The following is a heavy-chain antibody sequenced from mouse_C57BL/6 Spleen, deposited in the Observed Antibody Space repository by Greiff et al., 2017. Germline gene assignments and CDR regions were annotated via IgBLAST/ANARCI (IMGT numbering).Heavy chain of an antibody. V-gene: IGHV5-6*01. J-gene: IGHJ2*01. CDR3: ARQHYDVLGFDY. CDR1: GFTFSSYG. D-gene: IGHD2-4*01. CDR2: ISSGGSYT. Sequence: EVQLQESGGDLVKPGGSLKLSCAASGFTFSSYGMSWVRQTPDKRLEWVATISSGGSYTYYPDSVKGRFTISRDNAKNTLYLQMSSLKSEDTAMYYCARQHYDVLGFDYWGQGTTLTVSS.